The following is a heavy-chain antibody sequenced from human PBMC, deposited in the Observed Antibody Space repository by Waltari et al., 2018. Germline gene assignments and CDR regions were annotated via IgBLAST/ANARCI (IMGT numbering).Heavy chain of an antibody. J-gene: IGHJ4*02. V-gene: IGHV3-30-3*01. D-gene: IGHD3-9*01. Sequence: QIQLVESGGGVVQPGRSLRLSCAASGFTFSNHAMYWVRQAPGKWLEWVAAISKDGSQTYYAGSVKGRFTVSRDNSRNTLHLQMTGLRAEDTAVFYCARPSSPILTFKGCFDHWGQGTLVTVSS. CDR1: GFTFSNHA. CDR2: ISKDGSQT. CDR3: ARPSSPILTFKGCFDH.